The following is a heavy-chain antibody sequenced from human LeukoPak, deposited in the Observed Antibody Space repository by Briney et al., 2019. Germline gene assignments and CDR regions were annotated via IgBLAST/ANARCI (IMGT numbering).Heavy chain of an antibody. J-gene: IGHJ4*02. CDR3: ARLVFVTMVRGVIDY. D-gene: IGHD3-10*01. CDR2: IYYSGST. V-gene: IGHV4-39*01. Sequence: SETLSLTCTVSGGSISSSSYYWGWIRQPPGKGLEWIGNIYYSGSTYYNPSLKSRVTISVGTSKNQFSLKLSSVTAADTAVYYCARLVFVTMVRGVIDYWGQGTLVTVSS. CDR1: GGSISSSSYY.